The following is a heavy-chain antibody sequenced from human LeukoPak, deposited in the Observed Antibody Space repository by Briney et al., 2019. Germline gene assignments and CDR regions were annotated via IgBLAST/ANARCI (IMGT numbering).Heavy chain of an antibody. Sequence: GGSLRLFCAASGFTFSSYWMSWVRQAPGKGLEWVANIKQDGSEKYYVDSVKGRFTISRDNAKNSLYLQMNSLRAEDTAVYYCARDTVFGAAGTGVDYWGQGTLVTVSS. V-gene: IGHV3-7*01. D-gene: IGHD6-13*01. CDR3: ARDTVFGAAGTGVDY. J-gene: IGHJ4*02. CDR2: IKQDGSEK. CDR1: GFTFSSYW.